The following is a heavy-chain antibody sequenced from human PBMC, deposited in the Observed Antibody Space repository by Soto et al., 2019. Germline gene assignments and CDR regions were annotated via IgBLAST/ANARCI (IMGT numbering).Heavy chain of an antibody. J-gene: IGHJ6*03. D-gene: IGHD2-8*01. CDR1: GFTFSTYA. Sequence: GGSLRLSCAASGFTFSTYAMSWVRQAPGKGLEWVSTITTSGGNTYYADSVLGRFTISRDNSKNTLYLQMNSLRAEDTAVYYCAGRYCTNGVCYTNYYYYIDVWGKGTTVTSP. CDR3: AGRYCTNGVCYTNYYYYIDV. CDR2: ITTSGGNT. V-gene: IGHV3-23*01.